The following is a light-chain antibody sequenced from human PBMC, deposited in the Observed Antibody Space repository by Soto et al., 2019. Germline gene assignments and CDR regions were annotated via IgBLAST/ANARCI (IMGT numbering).Light chain of an antibody. V-gene: IGKV3-15*01. CDR1: QSISDP. CDR3: QQYNNWPWT. Sequence: EIVMTQSPATLSVSPGGRATLFCRASQSISDPLAWYQQKPGQAPRLLIHGASTRATGFPARFSGWGSGTDFTLTISSLQSEDFAVYYCQQYNNWPWTFGQGTKVDNK. J-gene: IGKJ1*01. CDR2: GAS.